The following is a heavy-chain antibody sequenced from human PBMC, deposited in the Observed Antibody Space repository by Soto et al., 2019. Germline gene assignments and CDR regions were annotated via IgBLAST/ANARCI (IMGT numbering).Heavy chain of an antibody. V-gene: IGHV1-3*01. CDR1: GYTFTDYA. Sequence: QVQLVQSGAEVKKPGASVKVFCKASGYTFTDYAIHWVRQAPGQRLELMGWIAPGNGNTKYSQNFQGRVTITRDTSATTAYMELSSLRSEDTAVYYCAKGSRMWTLDYWGQGTLVTVSS. D-gene: IGHD2-21*01. CDR2: IAPGNGNT. CDR3: AKGSRMWTLDY. J-gene: IGHJ4*02.